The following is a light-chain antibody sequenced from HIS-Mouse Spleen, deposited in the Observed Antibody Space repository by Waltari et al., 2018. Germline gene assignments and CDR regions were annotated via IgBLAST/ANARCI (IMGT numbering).Light chain of an antibody. Sequence: QSALTQPASQPGQSITISCTGTSSDVGSYNLVSWYQQHPGKAPKLRIYEGSKRPSGVSNRFSGSKSGNTASLTISGLQAEDEADYYCCSYAGSSTWVFGGGTKLTVL. J-gene: IGLJ3*02. CDR3: CSYAGSSTWV. CDR1: SSDVGSYNL. V-gene: IGLV2-23*01. CDR2: EGS.